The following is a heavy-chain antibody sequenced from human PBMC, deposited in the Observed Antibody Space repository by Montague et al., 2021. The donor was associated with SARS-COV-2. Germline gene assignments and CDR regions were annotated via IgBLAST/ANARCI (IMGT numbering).Heavy chain of an antibody. CDR1: GGSISTYY. V-gene: IGHV4-59*01. J-gene: IGHJ4*02. D-gene: IGHD2-15*01. CDR3: ASPGGYCTGASCYYVY. Sequence: SETLSLTCSVSGGSISTYYWSWIRQPPGKGLEWIGYIYYSGSTNYNPSLTSRVTMSIDTSKNQFSLKLSSVTAADMAVYYCASPGGYCTGASCYYVYWGQGTLVTVSS. CDR2: IYYSGST.